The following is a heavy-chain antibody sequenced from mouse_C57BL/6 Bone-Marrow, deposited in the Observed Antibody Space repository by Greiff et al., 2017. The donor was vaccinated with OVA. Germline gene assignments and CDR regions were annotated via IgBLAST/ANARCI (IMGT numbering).Heavy chain of an antibody. V-gene: IGHV1-81*01. CDR3: ARSRWLPYAMDY. Sequence: VQLQQSGAELARPGASVKLSCKASGYTFTSYGISWVKQRTGQGLEWIGEIYPRSGNTYYNEKFKGKATLTADKFSSTAYMELRSLTSEDSAVYFCARSRWLPYAMDYWGQGTSVTVSS. D-gene: IGHD2-3*01. CDR2: IYPRSGNT. CDR1: GYTFTSYG. J-gene: IGHJ4*01.